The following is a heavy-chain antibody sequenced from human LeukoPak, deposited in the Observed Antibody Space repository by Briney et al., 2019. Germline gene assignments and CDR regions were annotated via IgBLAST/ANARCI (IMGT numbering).Heavy chain of an antibody. CDR1: GFTFDEYD. CDR3: AKEETYYYGMDV. J-gene: IGHJ6*02. CDR2: ISWNSGSM. V-gene: IGHV3-9*01. Sequence: GGSLRLSCAASGFTFDEYDMHWVRQAPGKGLEWVSGISWNSGSMGYADSVKGRFTISRDNAKNSLYLQMNSLRAEDTALYYCAKEETYYYGMDVWGQGTTVTVSS.